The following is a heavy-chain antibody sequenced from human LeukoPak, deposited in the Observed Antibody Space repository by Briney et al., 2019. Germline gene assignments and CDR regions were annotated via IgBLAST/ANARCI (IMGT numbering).Heavy chain of an antibody. V-gene: IGHV1-2*02. CDR1: GYTFTGYY. D-gene: IGHD4-17*01. Sequence: GASVKVSCKASGYTFTGYYMHLVRQAPGQGLEWMGWINPNMGGTNYAQKFQGRVTMTRDASISTAYMELSRLRSDDTAVYYCAREAYDYGDDSREPNFDYWGQGTLVTVSS. J-gene: IGHJ4*02. CDR3: AREAYDYGDDSREPNFDY. CDR2: INPNMGGT.